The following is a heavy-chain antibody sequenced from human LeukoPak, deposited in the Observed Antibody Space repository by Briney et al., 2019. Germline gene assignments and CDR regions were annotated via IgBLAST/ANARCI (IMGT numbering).Heavy chain of an antibody. J-gene: IGHJ4*02. CDR1: GGTFSRNG. CDR2: IIPFFGTT. V-gene: IGHV1-18*01. CDR3: ARDWYSSSSRLGY. D-gene: IGHD6-6*01. Sequence: ASVKVSCKASGGTFSRNGISWVRQAPGQGLEWMGEIIPFFGTTNYAQKLQGRVTMTTDTSTSTAYMELRSLRSDDTAVYYCARDWYSSSSRLGYWGQGTLVTVSS.